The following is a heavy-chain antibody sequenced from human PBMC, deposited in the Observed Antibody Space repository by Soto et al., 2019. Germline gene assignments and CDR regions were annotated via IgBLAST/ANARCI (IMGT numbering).Heavy chain of an antibody. CDR1: GASISSGDYY. Sequence: SETLSLTCTVSGASISSGDYYWSWIRQHPGKGLEWIGYIYYSGSTYYNPSLKSRVTISVDTSKNQFSLKLTSVTAVDTAVYYCARREIPGPIDYWGQGTLVTVSS. D-gene: IGHD1-26*01. V-gene: IGHV4-31*03. CDR3: ARREIPGPIDY. CDR2: IYYSGST. J-gene: IGHJ4*02.